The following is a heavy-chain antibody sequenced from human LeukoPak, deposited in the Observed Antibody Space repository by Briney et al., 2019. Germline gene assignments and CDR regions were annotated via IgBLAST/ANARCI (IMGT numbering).Heavy chain of an antibody. J-gene: IGHJ5*02. V-gene: IGHV4-59*01. CDR1: GGSFSGYY. Sequence: PSETLSLTCAVYGGSFSGYYWSWIRQPPGKGLEWIGYIYYSGSTNYNPSLKSRVTISVDTSKNQFSLKLSSVTAADTAVYYCARGGRRVTYYGSGSYPNWFDPWGQGTLVTVSS. D-gene: IGHD3-10*01. CDR2: IYYSGST. CDR3: ARGGRRVTYYGSGSYPNWFDP.